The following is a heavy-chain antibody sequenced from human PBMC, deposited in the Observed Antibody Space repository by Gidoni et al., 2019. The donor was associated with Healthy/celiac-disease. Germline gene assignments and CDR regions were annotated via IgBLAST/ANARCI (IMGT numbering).Heavy chain of an antibody. D-gene: IGHD3-10*01. Sequence: QVQLVESGGGVVRPGRSLRPSCAASGFTFSSYGMHWVRQAPGKGREWVAVIWYDGSNKYYADSVKGRFTISRDNSKNTLYLQMNSLRAEDTAVYYCAREGRALYYPGWFDPWGQGTLVTVSS. J-gene: IGHJ5*02. CDR2: IWYDGSNK. CDR3: AREGRALYYPGWFDP. CDR1: GFTFSSYG. V-gene: IGHV3-33*01.